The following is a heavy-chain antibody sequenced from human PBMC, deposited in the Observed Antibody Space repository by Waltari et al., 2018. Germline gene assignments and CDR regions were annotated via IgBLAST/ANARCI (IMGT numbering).Heavy chain of an antibody. Sequence: QVQLQQWGAGLLKPSETLSLTYGESGASFDGFYWSWIRQAPGKGLEWIGDITHTGDSNINPSLKSRLTISVDTSKRQFSLELTSVTPADTAVYYCGRAPATSWFGYSVYWGQGTVVTVSS. J-gene: IGHJ4*02. CDR1: GASFDGFY. V-gene: IGHV4-34*01. CDR2: ITHTGDS. CDR3: GRAPATSWFGYSVY. D-gene: IGHD2-2*01.